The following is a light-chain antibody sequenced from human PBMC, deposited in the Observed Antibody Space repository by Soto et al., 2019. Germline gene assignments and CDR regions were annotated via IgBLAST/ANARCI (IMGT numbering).Light chain of an antibody. CDR2: EIS. CDR3: MQATQFPYT. CDR1: QGLVHSDGNTY. V-gene: IGKV2-24*01. J-gene: IGKJ2*01. Sequence: DIVMTQTPLSSPVTLGQPASISCRSSQGLVHSDGNTYLSWLQQRPGQPPRLLIYEISNRFSGVPDRFSGSGAGTDFTLKISRVEAEDVGIYYCMQATQFPYTLGQGTQLEIK.